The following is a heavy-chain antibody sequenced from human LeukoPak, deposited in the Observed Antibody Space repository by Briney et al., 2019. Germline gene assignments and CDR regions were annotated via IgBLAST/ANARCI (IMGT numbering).Heavy chain of an antibody. V-gene: IGHV3-21*01. Sequence: GGSLRLSCAASGFALNSYTLSWVRQAPGKGLEWVSSISSTSAYIHYADSVKGRFTISRDNTDNVVYLQMNSLGAEDTAVYYCARVAVAGPTGWFDPWGQGTLLTVSS. CDR2: ISSTSAYI. CDR1: GFALNSYT. CDR3: ARVAVAGPTGWFDP. D-gene: IGHD6-19*01. J-gene: IGHJ5*02.